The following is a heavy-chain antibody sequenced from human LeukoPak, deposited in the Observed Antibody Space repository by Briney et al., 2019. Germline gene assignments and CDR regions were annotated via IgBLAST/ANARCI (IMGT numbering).Heavy chain of an antibody. D-gene: IGHD3-22*01. CDR3: ARASSGLDY. Sequence: GGSLRLSCAASGFTFSSYAMHWVRQAPGKGLEWVAVISYDGSNKYYADSVKGRFTISRDNSKNTLYLQMNSLRAEDTAVYYCARASSGLDYWGQGILVTVSS. J-gene: IGHJ4*02. CDR1: GFTFSSYA. CDR2: ISYDGSNK. V-gene: IGHV3-30-3*01.